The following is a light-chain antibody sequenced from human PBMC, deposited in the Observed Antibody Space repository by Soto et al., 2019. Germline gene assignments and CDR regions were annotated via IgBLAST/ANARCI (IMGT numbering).Light chain of an antibody. CDR3: QQYGVPPFN. V-gene: IGKV3-20*01. Sequence: IVLTQSPGALSLSPGEGATLSCRASQAVISGYLAWYQKKPGQAPRLLMYGVSSRPTGISDRFSGSGSGTEFTLTITRLEPEDFALYYCQQYGVPPFNFGQGTKLQIK. CDR1: QAVISGY. J-gene: IGKJ2*01. CDR2: GVS.